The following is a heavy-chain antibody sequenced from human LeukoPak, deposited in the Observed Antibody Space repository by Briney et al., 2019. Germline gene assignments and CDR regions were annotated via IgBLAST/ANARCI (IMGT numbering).Heavy chain of an antibody. Sequence: SETLSLTXTISGGSISSSSYYWGWIRQPPGKGLEWIGSIYYSGSTYYNPSLKSRVTISVDTSKNQFSLKLSSVTAADTAVYYCARSPSRWGAGFDYWGQGTLVTVSS. D-gene: IGHD3-16*01. V-gene: IGHV4-39*01. CDR1: GGSISSSSYY. CDR2: IYYSGST. J-gene: IGHJ4*02. CDR3: ARSPSRWGAGFDY.